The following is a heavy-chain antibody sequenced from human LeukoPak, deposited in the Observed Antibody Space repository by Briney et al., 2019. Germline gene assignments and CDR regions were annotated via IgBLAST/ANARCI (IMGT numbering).Heavy chain of an antibody. Sequence: PSETLSLTXAVYGGSFSGYYWSWIRQPPGKGLEWIGEINHSGSTNYNPSLKSRVTISVDTSKNQFSLKLSSVTAADTAVYYCARESRFLEWSPYYYYYYMDVWGKGTTVTVSS. CDR3: ARESRFLEWSPYYYYYYMDV. V-gene: IGHV4-34*01. D-gene: IGHD3-3*01. CDR1: GGSFSGYY. CDR2: INHSGST. J-gene: IGHJ6*03.